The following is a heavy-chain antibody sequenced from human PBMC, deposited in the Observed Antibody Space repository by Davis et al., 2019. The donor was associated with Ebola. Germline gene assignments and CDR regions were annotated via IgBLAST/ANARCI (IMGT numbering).Heavy chain of an antibody. CDR3: ARDMMTLAYYGSGSNYFDY. V-gene: IGHV3-21*01. CDR1: GFTFTSYS. Sequence: PGGSLRLSCAASGFTFTSYSLNWVRQAPGKGLEWVSSISTFSTYMYYADSVKGRFTISRDNAKSSLFLQMNSRRAEDTAVYYCARDMMTLAYYGSGSNYFDYWGQGALVTVSS. J-gene: IGHJ4*02. CDR2: ISTFSTYM. D-gene: IGHD3-10*01.